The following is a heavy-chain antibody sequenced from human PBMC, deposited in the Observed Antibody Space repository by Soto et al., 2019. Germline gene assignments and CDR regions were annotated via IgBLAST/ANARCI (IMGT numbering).Heavy chain of an antibody. CDR1: GGSISSGDYY. V-gene: IGHV4-30-4*01. CDR2: IYYSGST. J-gene: IGHJ4*02. Sequence: QVQLQESGPGLVKPSQTLSLTCTVSGGSISSGDYYWSWIRQPPGKGLEWIGYIYYSGSTYYNPSLKSRVTISVDTSKNPVSRKLSSVTAADTAVYYCAREGGIVGATPVDYWGQGTLVTVSS. CDR3: AREGGIVGATPVDY. D-gene: IGHD1-26*01.